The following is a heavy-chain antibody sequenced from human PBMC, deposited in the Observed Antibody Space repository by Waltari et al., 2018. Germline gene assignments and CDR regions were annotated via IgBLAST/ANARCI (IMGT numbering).Heavy chain of an antibody. V-gene: IGHV3-23*01. CDR1: GFTFSSYA. Sequence: EVQLLESGGGLVQPGGSLRLSCAASGFTFSSYAMSWVRPAPGKGQECVSAIRGSVGSTYYADSVKGRFTISRDNSKNTLYLQMNSLRAEDTAVYYCAKDCPLYYYDSSGYYTYWGQGTLVTVSS. D-gene: IGHD3-22*01. CDR3: AKDCPLYYYDSSGYYTY. J-gene: IGHJ4*02. CDR2: IRGSVGST.